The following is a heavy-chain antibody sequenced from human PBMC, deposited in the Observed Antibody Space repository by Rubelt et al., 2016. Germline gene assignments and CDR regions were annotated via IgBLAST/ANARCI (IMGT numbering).Heavy chain of an antibody. J-gene: IGHJ3*02. Sequence: QVQLQESGPGLVKPSQTLSLTCTVSGGSVSSGSYYWSWIRQPPGKGLEWIGYIYYSGSTNYNPSLKSRVTISVDTSKNQFSLKLSSVTAADTAVYYCADDAFDIWGQGTMVTVSS. CDR3: ADDAFDI. CDR2: IYYSGST. V-gene: IGHV4-61*01. CDR1: GGSVSSGSYY.